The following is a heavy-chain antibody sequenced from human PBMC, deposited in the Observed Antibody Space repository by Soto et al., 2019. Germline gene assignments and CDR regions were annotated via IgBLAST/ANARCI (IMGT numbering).Heavy chain of an antibody. CDR1: GGSISSYY. V-gene: IGHV4-59*08. J-gene: IGHJ4*02. D-gene: IGHD2-2*01. CDR2: IYYSGST. CDR3: ARSTQYCSSTSCRNFDY. Sequence: SETLSLTCTVSGGSISSYYWSWIRQPPGKGLEWIGYIYYSGSTNYNPSLKSRVTISVDTSKNQFSLKLSSVTAADTAVYYCARSTQYCSSTSCRNFDYWGQGTLVTVS.